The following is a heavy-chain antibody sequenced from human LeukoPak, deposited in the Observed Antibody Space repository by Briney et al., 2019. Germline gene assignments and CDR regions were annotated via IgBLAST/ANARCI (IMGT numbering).Heavy chain of an antibody. V-gene: IGHV4-30-4*01. J-gene: IGHJ3*02. Sequence: SETLSLTCTVSGGSISSGDSYWSWIRQPPGKCLEWLGYIYYRGSTYYNPSLKSRVTISVDTSKNQFSLKLSSVTAADTAVYYCARTRYYYDSSGYLPDAFDIWGQGTMVTVSS. D-gene: IGHD3-22*01. CDR3: ARTRYYYDSSGYLPDAFDI. CDR2: IYYRGST. CDR1: GGSISSGDSY.